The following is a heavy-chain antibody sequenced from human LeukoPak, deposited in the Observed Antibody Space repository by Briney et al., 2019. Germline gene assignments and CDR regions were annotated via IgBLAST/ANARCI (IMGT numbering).Heavy chain of an antibody. CDR1: GGSISSSSYY. V-gene: IGHV4-39*01. J-gene: IGHJ1*01. D-gene: IGHD4-11*01. CDR3: ARPTSKKYFQH. Sequence: SETLSLTCTVSGGSISSSSYYWGWIRQPPGKGLEWIGSIYYSGSTYYNPSLKSRVTISVDTSKNQFSLKLSSVTAADTAVYYCARPTSKKYFQHWGQGTLVTVSS. CDR2: IYYSGST.